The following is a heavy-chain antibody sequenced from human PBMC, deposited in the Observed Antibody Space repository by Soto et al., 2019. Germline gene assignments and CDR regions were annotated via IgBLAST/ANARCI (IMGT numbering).Heavy chain of an antibody. CDR3: ARHDPSGYYYGMDV. CDR2: IYYSGST. CDR1: GGSISSSSYY. V-gene: IGHV4-39*01. Sequence: PSETLSLTCTVSGGSISSSSYYWGWIRQPPGKGLEWIGSIYYSGSTYYNPSLKSRVTISVDTSKNQFSLKLSSVTAADTAVYYCARHDPSGYYYGMDVWRQGTTVTVSS. J-gene: IGHJ6*02.